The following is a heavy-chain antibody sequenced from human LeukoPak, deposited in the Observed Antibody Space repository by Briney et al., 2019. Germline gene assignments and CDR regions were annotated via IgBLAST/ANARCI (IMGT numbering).Heavy chain of an antibody. J-gene: IGHJ5*02. V-gene: IGHV4-38-2*02. Sequence: PSETLSLTCTVSGYSISSGYYWGWIRQPPGKGLEWLASIYHSGTIYYNPSLKSRVTISVDTSKNQFSLKLTSVTAADTAVYYCARDGGFYYTASPNSWFDPWGQGILVTVSS. CDR3: ARDGGFYYTASPNSWFDP. CDR1: GYSISSGYY. CDR2: IYHSGTI. D-gene: IGHD2-15*01.